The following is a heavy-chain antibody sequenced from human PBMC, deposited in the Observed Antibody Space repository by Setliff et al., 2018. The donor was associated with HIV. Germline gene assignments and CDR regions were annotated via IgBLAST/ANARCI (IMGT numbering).Heavy chain of an antibody. D-gene: IGHD1-1*01. CDR3: AKDLVTTTGPDY. Sequence: PGGSLRLSCAASGFTFSSYGMHWVRQAPGKGLEWVAVIWYDGSNKYYADSVKGRFTISRDNSKNTLYLQMNSLRAEDTAVYYCAKDLVTTTGPDYWGQGTQVTVSS. V-gene: IGHV3-33*06. J-gene: IGHJ4*02. CDR2: IWYDGSNK. CDR1: GFTFSSYG.